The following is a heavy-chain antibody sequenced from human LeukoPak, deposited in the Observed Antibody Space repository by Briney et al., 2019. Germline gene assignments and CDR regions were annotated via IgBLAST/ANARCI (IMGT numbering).Heavy chain of an antibody. V-gene: IGHV1-69*05. J-gene: IGHJ4*02. CDR2: IIPIFGTA. Sequence: GASVKVSCKASGGTFSSYATSWVRQAPGQGPEWMGGIIPIFGTANYAQKFQGRVTITTDESTSTAYMELSSLRSEDTAVYYCASNLAVAGTGYFDYWGQGTLVTVSS. CDR1: GGTFSSYA. CDR3: ASNLAVAGTGYFDY. D-gene: IGHD6-19*01.